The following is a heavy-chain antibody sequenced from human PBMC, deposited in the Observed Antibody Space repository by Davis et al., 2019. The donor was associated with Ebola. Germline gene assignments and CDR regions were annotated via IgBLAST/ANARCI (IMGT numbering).Heavy chain of an antibody. J-gene: IGHJ6*04. CDR1: GFPLISYG. CDR3: ARVLPIGYYRYYYGMDV. Sequence: AASVKVSCKTSGFPLISYGISWVRQTPGQGLEWVGWVSAYTGDTKSAQKVQGRITMTTDTLTGTAYMELRSLRSEDTAVYYCARVLPIGYYRYYYGMDVWGKGTTVTVSS. D-gene: IGHD3-3*01. CDR2: VSAYTGDT. V-gene: IGHV1-18*01.